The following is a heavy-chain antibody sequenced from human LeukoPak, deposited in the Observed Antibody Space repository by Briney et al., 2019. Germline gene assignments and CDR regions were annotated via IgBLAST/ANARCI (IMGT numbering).Heavy chain of an antibody. CDR3: AGHDSSGYYWPFDY. V-gene: IGHV4-34*01. J-gene: IGHJ4*02. CDR1: GGSFSGYY. D-gene: IGHD3-22*01. CDR2: INHSGST. Sequence: SETLSLTCAVYGGSFSGYYWSWIRQPPGKGLEWIGEINHSGSTNYNPSLKSRVTISVDTSKNQFSLKLSSVTAADTAVYYCAGHDSSGYYWPFDYWGQGTLVTVSS.